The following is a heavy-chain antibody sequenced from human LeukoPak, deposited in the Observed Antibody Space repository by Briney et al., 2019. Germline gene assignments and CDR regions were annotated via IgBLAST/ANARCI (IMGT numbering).Heavy chain of an antibody. V-gene: IGHV1-2*02. CDR2: INPNSGGT. D-gene: IGHD4-17*01. CDR1: GYSFTDYN. Sequence: ASVKVSCKASGYSFTDYNMHWVRQAPGQGLEWVGWINPNSGGTKYTQKFQGRVTMTGDTSISTAYMELSRLRSDDTAVYYCAREVEFITTMPTHNWFDPWGQGTLVTVSS. J-gene: IGHJ5*02. CDR3: AREVEFITTMPTHNWFDP.